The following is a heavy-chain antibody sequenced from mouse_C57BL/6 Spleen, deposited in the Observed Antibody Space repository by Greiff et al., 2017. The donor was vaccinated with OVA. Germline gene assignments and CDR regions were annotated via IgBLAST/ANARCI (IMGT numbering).Heavy chain of an antibody. CDR3: ARSLLGPDWYFDV. Sequence: EVHLVESGGGLVKPGGSLKLSCAASGFTFSDYGMHWVRQAPEKGLEWVAYISSGSSTIYYADTVKGRFTISRDNAKNTLFLQMTSLRSEDTAMYYCARSLLGPDWYFDVWGTGTTVTVSS. CDR1: GFTFSDYG. V-gene: IGHV5-17*01. CDR2: ISSGSSTI. J-gene: IGHJ1*03. D-gene: IGHD4-1*01.